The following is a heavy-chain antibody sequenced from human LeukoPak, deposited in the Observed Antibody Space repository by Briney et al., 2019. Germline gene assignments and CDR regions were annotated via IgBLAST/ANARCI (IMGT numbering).Heavy chain of an antibody. Sequence: SETLSLTCTVSGGSISSYYWSWIRQPPGKGLEWIGYIYYSGSTNYNPSLKSRVTISVDTSKNQFSLKLSSVTAADTAVYYCARRSQLPDLDYWGQGTLVTVSS. J-gene: IGHJ4*02. V-gene: IGHV4-59*08. CDR2: IYYSGST. D-gene: IGHD1-1*01. CDR3: ARRSQLPDLDY. CDR1: GGSISSYY.